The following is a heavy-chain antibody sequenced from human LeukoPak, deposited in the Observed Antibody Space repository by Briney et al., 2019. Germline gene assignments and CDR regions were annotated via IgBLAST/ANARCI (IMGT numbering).Heavy chain of an antibody. CDR3: ARGSGRQYPPRISLCYYMDV. J-gene: IGHJ6*03. Sequence: GGSLRLSCAASGFTFSSYAMHWVRQAPGKGLEWVAVISYDGSNKYYADSVKGRFTISRDNSKNTLYLQMNSLRAEDTAVYYCARGSGRQYPPRISLCYYMDVWGKGTTVTVSS. V-gene: IGHV3-30-3*01. D-gene: IGHD2-15*01. CDR1: GFTFSSYA. CDR2: ISYDGSNK.